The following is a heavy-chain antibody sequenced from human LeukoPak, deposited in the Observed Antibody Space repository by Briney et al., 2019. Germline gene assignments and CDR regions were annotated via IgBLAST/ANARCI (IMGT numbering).Heavy chain of an antibody. CDR1: GFSFSSYA. J-gene: IGHJ1*01. V-gene: IGHV3-23*01. D-gene: IGHD6-13*01. Sequence: PGGSLRLSCAASGFSFSSYAMSWVRQAPGKGLEWVSAISGGGGSTYYADSVKGRFTISRDNSKNTLYLQMNSLRAEDTAVYYCAKDDSHSSSWYVEYFQHWGQGTLVTVSS. CDR3: AKDDSHSSSWYVEYFQH. CDR2: ISGGGGST.